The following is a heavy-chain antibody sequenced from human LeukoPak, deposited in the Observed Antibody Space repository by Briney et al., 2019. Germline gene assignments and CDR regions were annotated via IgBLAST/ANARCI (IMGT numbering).Heavy chain of an antibody. CDR2: IHHSGSS. V-gene: IGHV4-31*03. J-gene: IGHJ5*02. D-gene: IGHD3-10*01. Sequence: TSETLSLTCTVSGGSISSGGYYWSWIRQHPGKGLEWIGYIHHSGSSYYNPSLKSRVIISVDTSKNQFSLKLNSVTAADTAVYYCANYGSGSYRFDLWGQGTLVTVSS. CDR3: ANYGSGSYRFDL. CDR1: GGSISSGGYY.